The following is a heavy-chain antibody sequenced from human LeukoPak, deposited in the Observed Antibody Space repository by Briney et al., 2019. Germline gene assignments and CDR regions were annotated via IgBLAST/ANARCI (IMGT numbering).Heavy chain of an antibody. CDR2: FDPEDGET. J-gene: IGHJ6*02. Sequence: ASVTVSCTVSGYTFTELSMHWVRQAPGKGLEWMGGFDPEDGETIYAQKFQGRVTMTEDTSTDTAYMELSSLRSEDTAVYYCATDLVPEINCSSTSCYKHYYYYYGMDVWGQGTTVTVSS. V-gene: IGHV1-24*01. CDR3: ATDLVPEINCSSTSCYKHYYYYYGMDV. CDR1: GYTFTELS. D-gene: IGHD2-2*02.